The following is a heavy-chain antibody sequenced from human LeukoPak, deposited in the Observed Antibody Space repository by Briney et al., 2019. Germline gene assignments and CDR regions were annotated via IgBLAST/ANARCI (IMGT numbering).Heavy chain of an antibody. V-gene: IGHV3-23*01. Sequence: PGGSLRLSCAASGFTFSSYAMSWVRQAPGKGLEWVSAISDRGGSTYYADSVKGRFTISRDKSKNTLYLQMNSLRAEDTAVYYCAKRGPVWSGYSRGEGYYFDYWGQGTLVTASS. CDR1: GFTFSSYA. D-gene: IGHD3-3*01. J-gene: IGHJ4*02. CDR2: ISDRGGST. CDR3: AKRGPVWSGYSRGEGYYFDY.